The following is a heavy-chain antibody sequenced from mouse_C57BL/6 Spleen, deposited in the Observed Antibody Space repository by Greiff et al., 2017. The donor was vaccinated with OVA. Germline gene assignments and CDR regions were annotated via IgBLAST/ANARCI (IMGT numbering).Heavy chain of an antibody. V-gene: IGHV1-82*01. Sequence: VQLQQSGPELVKPGASVKISCKASGYAFSSSWMNWVKQRPGKGLEWIGRIYPGDGDTNYNGKFKGKATLTADKSSSTAYMQLSSLTSEDSAVYFCARGPITSVVPYFDYWGQGTTLTVSS. CDR1: GYAFSSSW. J-gene: IGHJ2*01. CDR2: IYPGDGDT. CDR3: ARGPITSVVPYFDY. D-gene: IGHD1-1*01.